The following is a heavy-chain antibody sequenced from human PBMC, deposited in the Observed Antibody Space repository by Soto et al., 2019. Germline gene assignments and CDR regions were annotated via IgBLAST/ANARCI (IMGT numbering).Heavy chain of an antibody. CDR2: INPIFGTA. J-gene: IGHJ4*02. D-gene: IGHD1-7*01. CDR1: GYTFTSYD. CDR3: ARSRELELDYFDY. V-gene: IGHV1-69*13. Sequence: ASVKVSCKASGYTFTSYDMHWVRQAPGQGLEWMGIINPIFGTANYAQKFQGRVTITADESTSTAYMELSSLRSEDTAVYYCARSRELELDYFDYWGQGTLVTVSS.